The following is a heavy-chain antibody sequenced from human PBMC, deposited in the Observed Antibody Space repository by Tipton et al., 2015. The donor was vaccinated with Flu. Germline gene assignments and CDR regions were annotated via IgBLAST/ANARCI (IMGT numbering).Heavy chain of an antibody. CDR3: ARSRELAGTIDF. Sequence: GLVKPSETLSLSCAVSGGSVNSYHWSWVRQPAGQGLEFIGRILPSGSTNYNPSLRSRVTMSLDTSKNQFSLKLSSVTAADTAVYYCARSRELAGTIDFWGQGTLVTVSS. V-gene: IGHV4-4*07. CDR1: GGSVNSYH. J-gene: IGHJ4*02. D-gene: IGHD6-19*01. CDR2: ILPSGST.